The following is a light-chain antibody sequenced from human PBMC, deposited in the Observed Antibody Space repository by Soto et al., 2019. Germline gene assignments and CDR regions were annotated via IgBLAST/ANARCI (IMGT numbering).Light chain of an antibody. J-gene: IGLJ3*02. V-gene: IGLV1-44*01. CDR3: ASWDDSLNNWV. Sequence: QPVLTQPPSASGTPGQRVTISCSGSSSNIGSNTVNWYQQLPGTAPKLLIYSNNQLPSGVPDRFSGSKSGTSASLAISGLQSEDEADYYCASWDDSLNNWVFGGGTKLTVL. CDR2: SNN. CDR1: SSNIGSNT.